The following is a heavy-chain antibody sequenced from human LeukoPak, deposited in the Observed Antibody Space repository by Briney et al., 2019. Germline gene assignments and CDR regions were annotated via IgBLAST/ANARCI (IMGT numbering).Heavy chain of an antibody. J-gene: IGHJ4*02. D-gene: IGHD1-1*01. Sequence: SETLSLTCTVSGGSISSSSNYWGWIRQPPGKGLEWIGSIYYSGSTYYNPSLKSRVTISVDTSKDQFSLRLSSVTAADTALYYCAGHHTGTLRVDYWGQGTLVTVSS. V-gene: IGHV4-39*01. CDR1: GGSISSSSNY. CDR3: AGHHTGTLRVDY. CDR2: IYYSGST.